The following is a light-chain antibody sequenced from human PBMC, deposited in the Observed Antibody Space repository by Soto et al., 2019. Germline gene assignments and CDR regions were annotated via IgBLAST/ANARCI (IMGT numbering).Light chain of an antibody. CDR2: AAS. J-gene: IGKJ5*01. V-gene: IGKV3-20*01. Sequence: EIVLTQSPGTLSLSPGERATLSCRASQSVSSSYLAWYQQKPGQAPRLLIYAASSRATGIPDRFSGSGSGTDFTLTISRLEPEDFALYYCQQYGSSPPEITFGQGTRLEIK. CDR1: QSVSSSY. CDR3: QQYGSSPPEIT.